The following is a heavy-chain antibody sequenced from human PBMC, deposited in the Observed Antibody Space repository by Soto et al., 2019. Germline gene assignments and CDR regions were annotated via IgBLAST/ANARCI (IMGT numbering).Heavy chain of an antibody. CDR2: IIPLFGKA. CDR3: ARDGTLYDSSGYYYLY. D-gene: IGHD3-22*01. J-gene: IGHJ4*02. Sequence: SVKVSCKASGGTFSRYAISWVRQAPGQGLEWMGGIIPLFGKANYAQKFQGRVTITADESTSTAYMELSSLRSEDTAVYYCARDGTLYDSSGYYYLYWGQGTLVTVSS. CDR1: GGTFSRYA. V-gene: IGHV1-69*13.